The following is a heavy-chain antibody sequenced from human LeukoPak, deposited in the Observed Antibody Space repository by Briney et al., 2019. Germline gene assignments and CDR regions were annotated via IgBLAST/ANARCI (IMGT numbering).Heavy chain of an antibody. D-gene: IGHD3-10*01. V-gene: IGHV3-7*01. CDR3: ARSGRGVASFYFYMDV. J-gene: IGHJ6*03. CDR1: GFTLSQYW. CDR2: IKHDGSEKQDGSEK. Sequence: PGGSLRLSCAASGFTLSQYWMSWVRQAPGKGLEWVANIKHDGSEKQDGSEKNYVDSVKGRFTISRDNAKNSLYLQMNSLRAEDTAVYYCARSGRGVASFYFYMDVCGKGTTVTVSS.